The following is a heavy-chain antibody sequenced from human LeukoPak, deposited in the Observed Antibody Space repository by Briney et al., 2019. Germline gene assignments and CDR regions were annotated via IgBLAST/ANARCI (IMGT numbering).Heavy chain of an antibody. V-gene: IGHV4-59*12. Sequence: SETLSLTCTVSGGSISSYYWSWIRQPPGKGLEWIGYIYYSGSTNYNPSLKSRVTISVDTSKNQFSLKLSSVTAADTAVYYCALYSSGWYSRFDHWGQGTLVTVSS. D-gene: IGHD6-19*01. CDR2: IYYSGST. CDR1: GGSISSYY. CDR3: ALYSSGWYSRFDH. J-gene: IGHJ4*02.